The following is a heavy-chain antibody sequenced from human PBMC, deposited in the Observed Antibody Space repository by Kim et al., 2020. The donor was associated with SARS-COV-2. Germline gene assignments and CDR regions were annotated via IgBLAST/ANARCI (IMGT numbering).Heavy chain of an antibody. V-gene: IGHV4-39*01. D-gene: IGHD3-3*01. Sequence: SETLSLTCTVSGGSISSSSYYWGWIRQPPGKGLEWIGSIYYSGSTYYNPSLKSRVTISVDTSKNQFSLKLSSVTAADTAVYYCARGSGPVIRFLEWLLGGFDYWGQGTLVTVSS. CDR3: ARGSGPVIRFLEWLLGGFDY. CDR1: GGSISSSSYY. J-gene: IGHJ4*02. CDR2: IYYSGST.